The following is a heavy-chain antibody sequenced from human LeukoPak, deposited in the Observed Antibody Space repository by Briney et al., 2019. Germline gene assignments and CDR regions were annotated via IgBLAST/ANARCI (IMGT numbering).Heavy chain of an antibody. CDR1: GFTFTTYA. D-gene: IGHD2-21*02. CDR3: AKCMSGSGVCLNFDS. Sequence: GGSLRLSCAASGFTFTTYAMSWVRQAPGKGLQWVSGISSGDSSTYYTDSVKGRFTISRDNSKNTLYLQINSLRAEDTAVYYCAKCMSGSGVCLNFDSWGQGILVTVSS. V-gene: IGHV3-23*01. CDR2: ISSGDSST. J-gene: IGHJ4*02.